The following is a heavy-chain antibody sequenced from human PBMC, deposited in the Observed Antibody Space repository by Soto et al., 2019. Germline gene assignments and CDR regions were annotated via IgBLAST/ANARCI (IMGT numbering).Heavy chain of an antibody. J-gene: IGHJ3*02. D-gene: IGHD3-10*01. CDR2: INPNSGGT. CDR1: GYTFTGYY. CDR3: ASSGYYGSGSYTDAFDI. Sequence: QVQLVQSGAEVKKPGASVKVSCKASGYTFTGYYMHWVRQAPGQGLEWMGWINPNSGGTNYAQKFQGWVTMTRDTSISTAYMELSRLRSDDTAVYYCASSGYYGSGSYTDAFDIWGQGTMVTGSS. V-gene: IGHV1-2*04.